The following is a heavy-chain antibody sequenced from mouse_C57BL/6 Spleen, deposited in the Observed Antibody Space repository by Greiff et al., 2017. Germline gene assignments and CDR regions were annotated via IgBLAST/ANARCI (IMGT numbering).Heavy chain of an antibody. CDR3: TTGFHLLGGFAY. V-gene: IGHV14-4*01. CDR2: IDPENGDT. D-gene: IGHD1-1*01. Sequence: EVQLQQSGAELVRPGASVKLSCTASGFNIKDDYMHWVKQRPEQGLEWIGWIDPENGDTEYASKFQGKATITADTSSNTAYLQLSSLTSEDTAVYYCTTGFHLLGGFAYWGQGTLVTVSA. J-gene: IGHJ3*01. CDR1: GFNIKDDY.